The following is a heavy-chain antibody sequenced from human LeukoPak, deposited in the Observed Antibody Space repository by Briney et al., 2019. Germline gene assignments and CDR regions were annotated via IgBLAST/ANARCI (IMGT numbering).Heavy chain of an antibody. CDR3: AKGEGYSSGWYYFDY. CDR2: ISGSGGST. D-gene: IGHD6-19*01. J-gene: IGHJ4*02. CDR1: GFTFSSYA. Sequence: PGGSLRLSCAASGFTFSSYAMSWVRQAPGKGLEWVSAISGSGGSTYYADSVKGRFTISRDNSKNTLYLQMNSLRAEDTAVYYCAKGEGYSSGWYYFDYWGQGTLVTVSS. V-gene: IGHV3-23*01.